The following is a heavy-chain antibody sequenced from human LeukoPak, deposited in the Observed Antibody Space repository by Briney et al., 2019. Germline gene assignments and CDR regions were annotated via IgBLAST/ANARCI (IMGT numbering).Heavy chain of an antibody. D-gene: IGHD2-2*01. J-gene: IGHJ4*02. CDR3: ASRSSTSCYHY. Sequence: SETLSLTCAVYGGSFSGYYWSWIRQPPGKGLEWIGEINHSGSTNYNPSLKSRVTISVDTSKSQFSLKLSSVTAADTAVYYCASRSSTSCYHYWGQGTLVTVSS. CDR2: INHSGST. V-gene: IGHV4-34*01. CDR1: GGSFSGYY.